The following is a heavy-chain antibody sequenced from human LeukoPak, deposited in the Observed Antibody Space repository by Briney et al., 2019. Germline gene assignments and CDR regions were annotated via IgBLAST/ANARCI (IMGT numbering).Heavy chain of an antibody. J-gene: IGHJ4*02. CDR1: GFTFSSYA. D-gene: IGHD6-13*01. Sequence: GGSLRLSCAASGFTFSSYAMSWVRQAPGKGLEWVSAISGSGGSTDYAAPVKGRFTISRDDSKNTLYLQMNSLKTEDTAVYYCTTDPRQQLVLGTQFDYWGQGTLVTVSS. CDR2: ISGSGGST. CDR3: TTDPRQQLVLGTQFDY. V-gene: IGHV3-23*01.